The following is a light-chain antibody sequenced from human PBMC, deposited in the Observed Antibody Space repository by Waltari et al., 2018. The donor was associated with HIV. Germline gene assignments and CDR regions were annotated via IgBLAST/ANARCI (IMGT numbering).Light chain of an antibody. Sequence: IQMTQSPSALSASVGDTVTITCRASQNINRYLNWYQKKVGEAPKLLVYGASSLQSGVPARFRGSGSGSEYKLTISNLQSDDFATYFCQQSYGAPFTFGPGSTV. CDR3: QQSYGAPFT. J-gene: IGKJ3*01. V-gene: IGKV1-39*01. CDR2: GAS. CDR1: QNINRY.